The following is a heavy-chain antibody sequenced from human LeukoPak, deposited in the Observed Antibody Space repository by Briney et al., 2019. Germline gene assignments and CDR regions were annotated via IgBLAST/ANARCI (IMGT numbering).Heavy chain of an antibody. CDR3: ARHRIPAALASAFDY. J-gene: IGHJ4*02. D-gene: IGHD2-2*01. CDR2: IYYSGNT. Sequence: PSETLFLTCTVSGGSISSSSYYWDWIRQPPGKGLEWIGAIYYSGNTNYNPSLKSRVTISVDTPKNQFSLKLSSVTAADTAVYYCARHRIPAALASAFDYWGQGTLVTVSS. CDR1: GGSISSSSYY. V-gene: IGHV4-39*01.